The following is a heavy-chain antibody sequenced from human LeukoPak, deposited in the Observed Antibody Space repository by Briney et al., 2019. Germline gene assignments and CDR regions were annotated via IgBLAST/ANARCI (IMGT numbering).Heavy chain of an antibody. CDR3: AREEEQQLVPAHNWFDP. CDR2: ISNDGSNK. V-gene: IGHV3-30*04. Sequence: GGSLRLSCAASTFTFSSYAMHWVRQAPGKGLEGVTVISNDGSNKYYADSVKGRFTISRDNSKNTLYLQMNSLRAEDTAVYYCAREEEQQLVPAHNWFDPWGQGTLVTVSS. D-gene: IGHD6-13*01. J-gene: IGHJ5*02. CDR1: TFTFSSYA.